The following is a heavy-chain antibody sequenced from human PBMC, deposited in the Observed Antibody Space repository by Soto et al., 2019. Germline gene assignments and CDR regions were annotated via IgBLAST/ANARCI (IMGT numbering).Heavy chain of an antibody. D-gene: IGHD2-2*01. CDR2: IGESGTPT. CDR1: GFTFSSYA. Sequence: XXSLRLSFAASGFTFSSYAMKWVPQAPGKGLEWVSLIGESGTPTYYADSVKGRFTISRDNSGNTLFLEMYSLRDEDTAVYYCARYIPGVRYYGMDVWGQGTTVTVSS. CDR3: ARYIPGVRYYGMDV. J-gene: IGHJ6*02. V-gene: IGHV3-23*01.